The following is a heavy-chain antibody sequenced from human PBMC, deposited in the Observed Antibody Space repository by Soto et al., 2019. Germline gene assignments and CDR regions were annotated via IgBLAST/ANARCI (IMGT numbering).Heavy chain of an antibody. CDR1: GDSINGYY. V-gene: IGHV4-59*01. D-gene: IGHD3-10*01. J-gene: IGHJ4*02. Sequence: QVQLHESGPGLVKPSETLSLTCSISGDSINGYYWSWIRQPPGKALEWIGYIYFSGSTHYSPSLSSRVTMSIATSKKEFSLRLTSVTAADTAVYYCARSFGTPGSNIDYWGQGTLVRVSS. CDR2: IYFSGST. CDR3: ARSFGTPGSNIDY.